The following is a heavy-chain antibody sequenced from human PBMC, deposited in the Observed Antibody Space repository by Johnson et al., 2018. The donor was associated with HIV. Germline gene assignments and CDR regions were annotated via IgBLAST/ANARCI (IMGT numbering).Heavy chain of an antibody. Sequence: QVQLVESGGGLVQPGGSLRLSCAASGITVSSYAMHWVRQAPGRGLEWVAVISYDANNKYYADSVKGRFNISRDNSKNALYLQMSSLRPEDTAVYYCAKPPSMGADAFDIWGQGAMVTVSS. CDR1: GITVSSYA. CDR3: AKPPSMGADAFDI. J-gene: IGHJ3*02. CDR2: ISYDANNK. V-gene: IGHV3-30-3*02. D-gene: IGHD3-16*01.